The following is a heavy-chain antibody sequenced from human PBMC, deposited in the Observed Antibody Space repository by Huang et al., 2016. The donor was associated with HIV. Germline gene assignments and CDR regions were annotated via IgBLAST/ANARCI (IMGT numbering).Heavy chain of an antibody. CDR3: ARFGSYYYGSGSYLDAFDI. CDR1: GFTFSTYN. Sequence: EVQLMESGGGLVQPGGSLRLSCAASGFTFSTYNMNWVRQAPGKGLEWVSYITSSIGSIYYAESVKGRFTISRDNAKNSLYLQMNSLRAEDTAVYYCARFGSYYYGSGSYLDAFDIWGQGTMVTVSS. CDR2: ITSSIGSI. V-gene: IGHV3-48*01. J-gene: IGHJ3*02. D-gene: IGHD3-10*01.